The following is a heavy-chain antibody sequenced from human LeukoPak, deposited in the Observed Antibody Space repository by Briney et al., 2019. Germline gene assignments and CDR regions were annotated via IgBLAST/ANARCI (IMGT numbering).Heavy chain of an antibody. CDR1: GFTFSDYY. V-gene: IGHV3-11*03. CDR2: ISGSTSYT. Sequence: KSGGSLRLSCAASGFTFSDYYMNRIRQAPGRGLEWVSYISGSTSYTNYADSVKGRFTISRDNAKNSLYLQMNSLRAEDTAVYYCASTMLRGVISRIDYWGQGTLVTVSS. D-gene: IGHD3-10*01. CDR3: ASTMLRGVISRIDY. J-gene: IGHJ4*02.